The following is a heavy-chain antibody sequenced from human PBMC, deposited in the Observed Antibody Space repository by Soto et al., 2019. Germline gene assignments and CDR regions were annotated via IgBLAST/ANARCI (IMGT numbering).Heavy chain of an antibody. Sequence: GGSLTLSCAASGFTFSSYAISWLRQAPGKGLEWVSAISGSGGSTYYADSVKGRFTISRDNSKNTLYLQMNSLTAEDTAVYYCSKDLSPRDLVVVVSATAYYFDYWGQGTLVIV. V-gene: IGHV3-23*01. CDR1: GFTFSSYA. CDR2: ISGSGGST. CDR3: SKDLSPRDLVVVVSATAYYFDY. D-gene: IGHD2-15*01. J-gene: IGHJ4*02.